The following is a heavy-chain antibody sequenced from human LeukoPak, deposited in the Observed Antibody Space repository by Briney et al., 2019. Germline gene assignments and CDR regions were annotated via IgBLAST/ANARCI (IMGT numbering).Heavy chain of an antibody. CDR1: GGTFSSYA. J-gene: IGHJ4*02. D-gene: IGHD6-19*01. CDR3: ARDVRYSSGPVTLYYFDY. Sequence: SVKVSCKASGGTFSSYAISWVRQAPGQGLEWMGGIIPIFGTANYAQKFQGRVTITADESTSTAYMELSSLRSEDTAVYYCARDVRYSSGPVTLYYFDYWGQGTLVTVSS. CDR2: IIPIFGTA. V-gene: IGHV1-69*13.